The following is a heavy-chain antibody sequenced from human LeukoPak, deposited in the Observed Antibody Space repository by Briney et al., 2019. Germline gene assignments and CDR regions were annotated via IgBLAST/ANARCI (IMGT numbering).Heavy chain of an antibody. V-gene: IGHV3-30*03. CDR2: ISFHGRDK. D-gene: IGHD2-15*01. Sequence: GGSLRLSCAASGFTFSSYWMSWVRQAPGKGLEWMTVISFHGRDKFYADSMKGRLTISRDDSQKTLFMEMNSLRAEDTAVYYCVRQDCSAGSCYLDYWGQGILVTVSS. CDR3: VRQDCSAGSCYLDY. CDR1: GFTFSSYW. J-gene: IGHJ4*02.